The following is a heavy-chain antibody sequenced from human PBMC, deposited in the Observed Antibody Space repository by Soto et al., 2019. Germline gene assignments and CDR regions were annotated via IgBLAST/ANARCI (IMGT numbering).Heavy chain of an antibody. J-gene: IGHJ4*02. CDR2: INHSGST. D-gene: IGHD6-6*01. Sequence: SETLSLTCAVYGGSFSGYYWSWIRQPPGKGLEWIGEINHSGSTNYNPSLKSRVTISVDTSKNQFSLKLSSVTAADTAVYYCARGRSSSSLLYWGQGTLVNVSS. V-gene: IGHV4-34*01. CDR1: GGSFSGYY. CDR3: ARGRSSSSLLY.